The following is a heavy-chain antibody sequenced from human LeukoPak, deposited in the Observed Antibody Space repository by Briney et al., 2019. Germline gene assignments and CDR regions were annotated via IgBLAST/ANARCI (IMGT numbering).Heavy chain of an antibody. V-gene: IGHV4-59*01. J-gene: IGHJ4*02. CDR1: GGSINSYY. D-gene: IGHD6-13*01. CDR3: ARWGEAAAGIYY. Sequence: ETPSLTCSVSGGSINSYYWSWIRQPPGKGLEWLGYIYYSRSTKYNPSLNSSISISVDTSKNQVSLKLSSVTAADTAVYYCARWGEAAAGIYYWVQGTLATVPS. CDR2: IYYSRST.